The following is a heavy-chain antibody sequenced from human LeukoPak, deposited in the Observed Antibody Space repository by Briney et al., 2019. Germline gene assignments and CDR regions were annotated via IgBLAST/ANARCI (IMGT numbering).Heavy chain of an antibody. J-gene: IGHJ4*02. CDR1: GFTFDDYA. D-gene: IGHD4-23*01. Sequence: PGRSLRLSCAASGFTFDDYAMHWVRQAPGKGLEWVSGISWNSGSIGYADSMKGRFTISRDNAKNSLYLQMNSLRAEDTALYYCAKFAGGNSGGGFFDYGAQGPRVTVSS. CDR2: ISWNSGSI. V-gene: IGHV3-9*01. CDR3: AKFAGGNSGGGFFDY.